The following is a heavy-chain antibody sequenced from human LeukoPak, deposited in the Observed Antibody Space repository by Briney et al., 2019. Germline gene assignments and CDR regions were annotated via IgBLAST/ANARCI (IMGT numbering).Heavy chain of an antibody. D-gene: IGHD2-2*01. Sequence: PSETLSLTCAVYGGSFSGYYWSWIRQPPGKGLEWIGEINHSGSTNYNPSLKGRVTISVDTSKNQFSLKLSSVTAADTAVYFCARGYQLGSYLWFDPWGQGTLVTVSS. CDR3: ARGYQLGSYLWFDP. CDR1: GGSFSGYY. V-gene: IGHV4-34*01. CDR2: INHSGST. J-gene: IGHJ5*02.